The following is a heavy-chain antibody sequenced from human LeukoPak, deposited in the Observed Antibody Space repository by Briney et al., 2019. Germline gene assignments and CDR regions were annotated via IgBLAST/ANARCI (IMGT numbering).Heavy chain of an antibody. CDR1: GFTFSSYG. V-gene: IGHV3-21*01. CDR2: ISSSRSYI. Sequence: GGSLRLSCAASGFTFSSYGMHWVRQAPGKGLEWVSFISSSRSYIYYADSVKGRFTISRDNAKNSLYLQMNRLRAEDTAVYYCARFIAAPYYFDYWGRGTLVTVSS. J-gene: IGHJ4*02. D-gene: IGHD6-13*01. CDR3: ARFIAAPYYFDY.